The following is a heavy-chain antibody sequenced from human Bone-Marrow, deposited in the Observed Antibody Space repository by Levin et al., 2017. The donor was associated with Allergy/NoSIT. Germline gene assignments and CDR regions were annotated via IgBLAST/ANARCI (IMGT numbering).Heavy chain of an antibody. CDR3: AKAIAAAGDWYFDR. CDR2: ISWNSGSI. Sequence: GGSLRLSCAASGFTFDDYAMHWVRQAPGKGLEWVSGISWNSGSIGYADSVKGRFTISRDNAKNSLYLQMNSLRAEDTALYYCAKAIAAAGDWYFDRWGRGTLVTVSS. V-gene: IGHV3-9*01. J-gene: IGHJ2*01. D-gene: IGHD6-13*01. CDR1: GFTFDDYA.